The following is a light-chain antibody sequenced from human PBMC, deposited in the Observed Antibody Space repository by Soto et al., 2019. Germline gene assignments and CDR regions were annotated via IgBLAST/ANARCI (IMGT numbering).Light chain of an antibody. J-gene: IGKJ3*01. Sequence: DIQMTQSPSTLSASVGDRVTITCRASQNVRICLAWYQQKPGRAPNLLIYQTSSLQIGVPYRFSGSGSETEFTLAISSLQPEDFATYYCQQYYSSPPAFGLGTKVEIK. CDR2: QTS. V-gene: IGKV1-5*03. CDR1: QNVRIC. CDR3: QQYYSSPPA.